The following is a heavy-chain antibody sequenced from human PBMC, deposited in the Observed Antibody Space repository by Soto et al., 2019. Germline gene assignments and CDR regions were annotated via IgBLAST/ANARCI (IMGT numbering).Heavy chain of an antibody. J-gene: IGHJ4*02. CDR1: GFTFDDYA. CDR3: AKDRGLVLSFYFDY. D-gene: IGHD6-19*01. Sequence: EVQLVESGGGLVQPGRSLRLSCAASGFTFDDYAMHLVRQAPGKGLEWVSGISWNSGSIGYADSVKGRFTISRDNAKNSLYLQRNSMRAEDTAVYYCAKDRGLVLSFYFDYWGQGTLVTVSS. V-gene: IGHV3-9*01. CDR2: ISWNSGSI.